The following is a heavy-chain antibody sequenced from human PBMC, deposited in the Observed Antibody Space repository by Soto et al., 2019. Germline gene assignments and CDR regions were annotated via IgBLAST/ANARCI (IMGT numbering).Heavy chain of an antibody. CDR1: GYTFTSYG. Sequence: AAVKVSCKASGYTFTSYGISWVRQAPGQGLEWMGWISAYNGNTNYAQKLQGRVTMTTDTSTSTAYMELRSLRSDATAVYYCARSPSWLAYINPTDFDYWGQGTLVTVSS. CDR2: ISAYNGNT. CDR3: ARSPSWLAYINPTDFDY. J-gene: IGHJ4*02. D-gene: IGHD3-9*01. V-gene: IGHV1-18*01.